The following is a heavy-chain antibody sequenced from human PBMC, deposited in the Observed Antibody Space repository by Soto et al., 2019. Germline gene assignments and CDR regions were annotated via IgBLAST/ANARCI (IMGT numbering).Heavy chain of an antibody. CDR1: GFTFSSYG. V-gene: IGHV3-30*19. J-gene: IGHJ4*02. CDR3: VRDDDNLDNGLDH. D-gene: IGHD1-1*01. CDR2: IPHDGTYQ. Sequence: QVQLVESGGGVVQPGGSLRLSCTASGFTFSSYGMHWVRQAPGKGLQWVAVIPHDGTYQYYLDSVKGRFTISRDNSKDTLYLQMNSLRVEATAVYYCVRDDDNLDNGLDHWGQGTLVTVSS.